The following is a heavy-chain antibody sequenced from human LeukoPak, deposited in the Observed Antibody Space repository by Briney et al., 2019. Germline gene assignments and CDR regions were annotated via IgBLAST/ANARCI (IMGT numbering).Heavy chain of an antibody. D-gene: IGHD3-16*01. CDR1: GFTFSSYG. CDR3: AKDWGEYFDYVWGSFTSFDS. J-gene: IGHJ4*02. Sequence: GGSLRLSCAASGFTFSSYGLSWVRQAPGKGLEWVSAISSGGVSTYYADSVKDRFTISRDNSKSTLYLQMNSLRAEDTAVYYCAKDWGEYFDYVWGSFTSFDSWGQGTLVTVSS. V-gene: IGHV3-23*01. CDR2: ISSGGVST.